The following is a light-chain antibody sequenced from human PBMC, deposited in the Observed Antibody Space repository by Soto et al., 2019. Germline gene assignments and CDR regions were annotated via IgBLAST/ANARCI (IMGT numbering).Light chain of an antibody. CDR2: GAS. J-gene: IGKJ1*01. CDR1: QSVSNNY. CDR3: QQYSSSRT. Sequence: EIVLTQSPGTLSLSPGERATLSCRASQSVSNNYLAWYQHKPGQAPRLLIYGASSRATGIPVRLSGSGSETDFTLTITRLEPEDFAVYYCQQYSSSRTFGQGTKVDIK. V-gene: IGKV3-20*01.